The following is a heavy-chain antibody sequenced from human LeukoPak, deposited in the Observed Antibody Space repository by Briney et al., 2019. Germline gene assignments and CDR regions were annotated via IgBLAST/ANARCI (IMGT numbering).Heavy chain of an antibody. CDR3: ARGPYSGSYPNGIDY. CDR1: GGTFSSYA. J-gene: IGHJ4*02. D-gene: IGHD1-26*01. CDR2: IIPIFGTA. Sequence: SVKVSCKASGGTFSSYAISWVRQAPGQGLEWMGGIIPIFGTANYAQKFQGRVTITADESTSTAYMELSSLRSEDTAVYYCARGPYSGSYPNGIDYWGQGTLVTVSS. V-gene: IGHV1-69*13.